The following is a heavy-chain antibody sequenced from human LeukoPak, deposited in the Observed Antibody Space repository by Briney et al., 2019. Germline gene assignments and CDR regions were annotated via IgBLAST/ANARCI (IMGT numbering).Heavy chain of an antibody. V-gene: IGHV4-59*01. Sequence: KPSETLSLTCTVSGGSISSYYWSWIRQPPGKGLEWIGYISYSGSTNFNPSLKSRVTISVDTSKNQFSLKHSYVTAADTAVYYCARDSGYNYGFDYWGQGTLVTVSS. D-gene: IGHD5-18*01. CDR2: ISYSGST. CDR1: GGSISSYY. CDR3: ARDSGYNYGFDY. J-gene: IGHJ4*02.